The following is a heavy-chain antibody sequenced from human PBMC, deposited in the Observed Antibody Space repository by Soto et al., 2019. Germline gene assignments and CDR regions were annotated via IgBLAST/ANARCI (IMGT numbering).Heavy chain of an antibody. CDR1: GFSLSNARMG. V-gene: IGHV2-26*01. D-gene: IGHD2-8*01. Sequence: QVTLKESGPVLVNPTETLTLTCTVSGFSLSNARMGVSWIRQPPGKALEWLAHIFSNDEKSYSTSLKSRLTIPQDTSKSQVVLTMTNIDPVDTATYYCARIRPMGLKTYGSGVCLVFDLWGQGNLVTVSS. CDR2: IFSNDEK. J-gene: IGHJ5*02. CDR3: ARIRPMGLKTYGSGVCLVFDL.